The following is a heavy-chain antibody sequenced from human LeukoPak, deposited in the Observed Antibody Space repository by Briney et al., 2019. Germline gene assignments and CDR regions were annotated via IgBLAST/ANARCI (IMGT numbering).Heavy chain of an antibody. D-gene: IGHD6-19*01. Sequence: ASVKVSCKASGYTFTSYGISWVRQAPGQGLEWMGIINPSGGSTSYAQKFQGRVTMTEDTSTDTAYMELSSLRSEDTAVYYCATGAAGTGNYYYYMDVWGKGTTVTISS. CDR3: ATGAAGTGNYYYYMDV. CDR1: GYTFTSYG. CDR2: INPSGGST. J-gene: IGHJ6*03. V-gene: IGHV1-46*01.